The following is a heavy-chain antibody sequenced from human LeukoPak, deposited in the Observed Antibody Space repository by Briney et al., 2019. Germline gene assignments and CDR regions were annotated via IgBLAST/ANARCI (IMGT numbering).Heavy chain of an antibody. D-gene: IGHD2-15*01. V-gene: IGHV4-4*02. CDR3: ARPTYCSGGSCYSTPAFDI. CDR2: IYHSGST. J-gene: IGHJ3*02. CDR1: GGSISSSNW. Sequence: SETLSLTCAVSGGSISSSNWWSWVRQPPGKGLEWIGEIYHSGSTNYNPSLKSRVTISVDKSKNQFSLKLSSVTAADTAVYYCARPTYCSGGSCYSTPAFDIWGQGTMVTVSS.